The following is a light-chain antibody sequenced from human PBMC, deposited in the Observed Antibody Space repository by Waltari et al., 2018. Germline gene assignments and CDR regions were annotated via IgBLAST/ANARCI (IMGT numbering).Light chain of an antibody. J-gene: IGLJ3*02. V-gene: IGLV4-69*01. CDR1: SGHSHNA. Sequence: QLVLTQSPSASPPLGAAVNLTCPLSSGHSHNAIPWLQQWPEKGPRYLMKVNSDGSHNKGDEIPDRFSGSSSGAERYLTISSLQSEDEADYFCQTGGHGTWVFGGGTKLTVL. CDR2: VNSDGSH. CDR3: QTGGHGTWV.